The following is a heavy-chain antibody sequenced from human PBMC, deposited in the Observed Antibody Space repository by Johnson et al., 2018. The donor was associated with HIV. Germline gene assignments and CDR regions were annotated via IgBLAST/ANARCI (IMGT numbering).Heavy chain of an antibody. CDR3: PVDTEAFDI. CDR1: GFTFSSYG. Sequence: VQLVESGGGVVQPGGSLRLSCAASGFTFSSYGMHWVRQAPGKGLEWVAFIRYDGRNKSYADSVKGRFTISRDNSKNPLYLQMNSLRAEDTAVYYCPVDTEAFDIWGQGTMVTVSS. D-gene: IGHD1-14*01. J-gene: IGHJ3*02. V-gene: IGHV3-30*02. CDR2: IRYDGRNK.